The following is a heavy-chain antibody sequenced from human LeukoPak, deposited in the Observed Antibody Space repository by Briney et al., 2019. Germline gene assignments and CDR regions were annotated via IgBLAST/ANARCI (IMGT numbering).Heavy chain of an antibody. CDR3: ARDGKITMIVGKAFDI. Sequence: GGSLRLSCAASGFTFSSYAMSWVRQAPGKGLEWVSAISGSGGSTGYADSVKGRFTISRDNAKNSLYLQMNSLRAEDTALYYCARDGKITMIVGKAFDIWGQGTMVTVSS. J-gene: IGHJ3*02. V-gene: IGHV3-20*04. CDR1: GFTFSSYA. CDR2: ISGSGGST. D-gene: IGHD3-22*01.